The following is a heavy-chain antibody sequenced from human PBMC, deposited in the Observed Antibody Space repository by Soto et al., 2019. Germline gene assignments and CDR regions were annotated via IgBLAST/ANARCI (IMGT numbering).Heavy chain of an antibody. Sequence: SETLSLTCTVSGGSISSSSYYWGWIRQPPGKGLEWIGSIYYSGSTYYNPSLKSRVTISVDTSKNQFSLKLSSVTAADTAVYYCARFHYGSGSYYNYYYYYGMDVWGQGTTVTVSS. CDR3: ARFHYGSGSYYNYYYYYGMDV. V-gene: IGHV4-39*01. D-gene: IGHD3-10*01. CDR1: GGSISSSSYY. J-gene: IGHJ6*02. CDR2: IYYSGST.